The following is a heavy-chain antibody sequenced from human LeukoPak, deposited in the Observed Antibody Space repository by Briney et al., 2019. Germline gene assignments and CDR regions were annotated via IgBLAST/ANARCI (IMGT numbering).Heavy chain of an antibody. Sequence: SETLSLTCTVSGGSISSYYWSWIRQPAGKGLEWIGRIYTSGSTNYNPSLKSRVTISVDTSKNQFSLKLSSVTAAATAVHYCAIDGCDFWSGYYNHEAFDIWGQGTMVTVSS. J-gene: IGHJ3*02. CDR2: IYTSGST. D-gene: IGHD3-3*01. CDR3: AIDGCDFWSGYYNHEAFDI. CDR1: GGSISSYY. V-gene: IGHV4-4*07.